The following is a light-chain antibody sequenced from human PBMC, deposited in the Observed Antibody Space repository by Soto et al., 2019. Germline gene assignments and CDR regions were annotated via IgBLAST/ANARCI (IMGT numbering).Light chain of an antibody. V-gene: IGLV2-14*03. Sequence: QAALTQPASVSGSPGQSVTISCTGTSSDVGAYNFVSWYQQHPGKVPRLIIYDVDNRPLGVSNRFSGSQSGNMASLTISGLQAEDEADYYCCAYTARTTLSWVFGGGTQLTVL. J-gene: IGLJ3*02. CDR2: DVD. CDR1: SSDVGAYNF. CDR3: CAYTARTTLSWV.